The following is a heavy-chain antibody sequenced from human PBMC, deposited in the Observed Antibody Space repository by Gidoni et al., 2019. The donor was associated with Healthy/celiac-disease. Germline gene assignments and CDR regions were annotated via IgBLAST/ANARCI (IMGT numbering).Heavy chain of an antibody. J-gene: IGHJ4*02. CDR2: INPSGGST. V-gene: IGHV1-46*01. Sequence: QVQLVQSGAEVKKPGASVKVSCKASGYTFTSYYMHWVRQAPGQGLEWMGIINPSGGSTSYAQKFQGRVTMTRDTSTSTVYMELSSLRSEDTAVYYCARNSDTIFGVVIIRGPGFDYWGQGTLVTVSS. CDR3: ARNSDTIFGVVIIRGPGFDY. CDR1: GYTFTSYY. D-gene: IGHD3-3*01.